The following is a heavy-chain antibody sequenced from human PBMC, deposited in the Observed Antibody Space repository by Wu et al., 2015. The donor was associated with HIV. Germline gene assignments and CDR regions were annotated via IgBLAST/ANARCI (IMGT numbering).Heavy chain of an antibody. D-gene: IGHD6-19*01. CDR1: GYTFTGYY. Sequence: QVQLVQSGAEVKKPGASVKVSCKASGYTFTGYYMHWVRQAPGQGLEWMGWINPNSGGTNYAQKFQGRVTMTRDTSISTAYMELSRLRSDDTAVYYCAIDRGSGQSRFRFDYWGQGTLVTVSS. V-gene: IGHV1-2*02. CDR3: AIDRGSGQSRFRFDY. J-gene: IGHJ4*02. CDR2: INPNSGGT.